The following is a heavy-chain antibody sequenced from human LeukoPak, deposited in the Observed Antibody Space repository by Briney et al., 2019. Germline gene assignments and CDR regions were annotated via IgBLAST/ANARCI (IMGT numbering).Heavy chain of an antibody. V-gene: IGHV3-11*01. D-gene: IGHD7-27*01. CDR3: ARDRWGKYYFDY. CDR2: ISSSGTTI. CDR1: GFPFSDFY. J-gene: IGHJ4*02. Sequence: GGSLRLSCAASGFPFSDFYMSWIRQAPGKGLEWVSYISSSGTTIYYADSVKGRFTISRDNAKNSLYLQMNNLRAEDTAVYYCARDRWGKYYFDYWGQGTLVTASS.